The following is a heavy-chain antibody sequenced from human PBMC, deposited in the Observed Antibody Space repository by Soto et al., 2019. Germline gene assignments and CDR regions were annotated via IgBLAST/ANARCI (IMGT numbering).Heavy chain of an antibody. CDR1: GGSISSYN. J-gene: IGHJ6*03. CDR2: IYYSGST. Sequence: PSETLSLTCTVSGGSISSYNWSWIRQPPGKGLEWIGYIYYSGSTNYNPSLKSRVTISVDTSKNQFSLKLSSVTAADTAVYYCARRAQYYYYMDVWGKGTKVTVSS. V-gene: IGHV4-59*08. CDR3: ARRAQYYYYMDV.